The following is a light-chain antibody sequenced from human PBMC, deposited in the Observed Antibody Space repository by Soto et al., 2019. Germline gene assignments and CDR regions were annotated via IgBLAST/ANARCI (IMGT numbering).Light chain of an antibody. CDR2: DVS. CDR3: SSYTSSVTAV. V-gene: IGLV2-14*03. J-gene: IGLJ2*01. Sequence: QSALTQPASVSGSPGQSITISCTGTSSDVGGYNYVSWYQQHPGKAPTLMIYDVSSRPSGISNRFSGSKSGNTASLTISGLQAEDEADYYCSSYTSSVTAVFGGGTKLTVL. CDR1: SSDVGGYNY.